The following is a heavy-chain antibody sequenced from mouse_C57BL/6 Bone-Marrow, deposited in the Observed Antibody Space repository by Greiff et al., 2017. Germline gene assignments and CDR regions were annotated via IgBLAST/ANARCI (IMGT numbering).Heavy chain of an antibody. CDR1: GFTFSDYY. CDR2: ISNGGGST. D-gene: IGHD2-3*01. J-gene: IGHJ4*01. Sequence: EVHLVESGGGLVQPGGSLKLSCAASGFTFSDYYMYWVRQTPEKRLEWVAYISNGGGSTYYPDTVKGRFTISRDNAKNTLYLQMSRLKAEDTAVYYCARRGYDGYYDYAMDFGGQGTSVTVSS. CDR3: ARRGYDGYYDYAMDF. V-gene: IGHV5-12*01.